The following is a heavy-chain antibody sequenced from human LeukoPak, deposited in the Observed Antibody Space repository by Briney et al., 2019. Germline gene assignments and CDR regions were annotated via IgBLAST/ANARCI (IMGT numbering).Heavy chain of an antibody. D-gene: IGHD5/OR15-5a*01. CDR1: GGSLSDYY. Sequence: PSETLSLTCDVYGGSLSDYYWTWIRQSPGKGLEWIGEVNHSGMTNYSPSLRSRITISIDTSKNQFSLSLSSLTAADTAVYYCARVASKGGMDVWGQGTTVIVSS. CDR3: ARVASKGGMDV. J-gene: IGHJ6*02. CDR2: VNHSGMT. V-gene: IGHV4-34*01.